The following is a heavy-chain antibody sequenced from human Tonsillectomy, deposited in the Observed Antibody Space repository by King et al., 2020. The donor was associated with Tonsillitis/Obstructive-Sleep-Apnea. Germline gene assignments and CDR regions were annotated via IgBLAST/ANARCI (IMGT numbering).Heavy chain of an antibody. D-gene: IGHD3-3*01. CDR2: ISYNGSNK. CDR3: AKDQTDLIRFLDH. CDR1: GFTFSSYG. V-gene: IGHV3-30*18. Sequence: QLLQSGGGVVQPGRSLRLSCAASGFTFSSYGMHSVRQAPGKGLEWVAVISYNGSNKYYADSVKGRFTISRDNSKNKLYLQMNILRAEDPAVYYCAKDQTDLIRFLDHWGQGTLVTVS. J-gene: IGHJ4*02.